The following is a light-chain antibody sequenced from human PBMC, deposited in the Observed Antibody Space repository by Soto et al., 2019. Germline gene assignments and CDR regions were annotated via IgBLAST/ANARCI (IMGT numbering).Light chain of an antibody. CDR3: QQYNSYSQT. Sequence: DIQMTQSPSTLSASVGERVTITCRSSQSISSWLAWYQQKPGKAPKLLIYEPSSLESGVPSRFSGSGSGTEFTLTISSLQPDDFATYYCQQYNSYSQTFGQGTKVEIK. J-gene: IGKJ1*01. V-gene: IGKV1-5*01. CDR1: QSISSW. CDR2: EPS.